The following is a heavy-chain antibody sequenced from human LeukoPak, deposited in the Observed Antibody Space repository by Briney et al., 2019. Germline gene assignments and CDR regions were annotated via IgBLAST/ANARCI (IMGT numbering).Heavy chain of an antibody. CDR1: GGSISSYY. V-gene: IGHV4-59*01. D-gene: IGHD5-24*01. J-gene: IGHJ5*02. CDR3: ARARDGHINNWFDP. Sequence: SETLSLTCTVSGGSISSYYWSWIRQPPGKGLEWIGYIYYSGSTNYNPSLKSRVTISVDTSKNQFSLKMSSVTAADTAVYYCARARDGHINNWFDPWGQGTLVTVSP. CDR2: IYYSGST.